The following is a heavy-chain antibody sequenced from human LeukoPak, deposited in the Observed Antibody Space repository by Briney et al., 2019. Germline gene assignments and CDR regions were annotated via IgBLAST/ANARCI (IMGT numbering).Heavy chain of an antibody. V-gene: IGHV1-46*01. D-gene: IGHD3-10*02. Sequence: ASVKVSCKASGFDITSHYMHWVRPAPGQGLEWMGTIHPDGYTTTYAQNFQGRVTMTRDTSTSTVYMDLSSLRSEDTAVYYCAREPYVPGVPGSSYYMDVWGKGTTVTVFS. J-gene: IGHJ6*03. CDR3: AREPYVPGVPGSSYYMDV. CDR1: GFDITSHY. CDR2: IHPDGYTT.